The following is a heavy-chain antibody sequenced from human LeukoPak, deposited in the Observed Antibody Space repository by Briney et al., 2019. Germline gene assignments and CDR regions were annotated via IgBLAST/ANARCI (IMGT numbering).Heavy chain of an antibody. Sequence: GGSLRLSCAASGXTFRSYWMSWVRQAPGTGPEWVANINQDGSQKYYVDSVKGRFTISRDNTKNSLSLQMNSLRAEDTAVYYCARAGLGSGSYGAFDIWGQGTMVTVSS. CDR2: INQDGSQK. CDR1: GXTFRSYW. V-gene: IGHV3-7*04. CDR3: ARAGLGSGSYGAFDI. J-gene: IGHJ3*02. D-gene: IGHD3-10*01.